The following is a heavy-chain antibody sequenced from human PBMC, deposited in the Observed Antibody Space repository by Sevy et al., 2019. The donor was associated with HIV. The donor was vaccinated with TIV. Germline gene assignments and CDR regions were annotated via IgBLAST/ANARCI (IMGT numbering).Heavy chain of an antibody. CDR3: ARDREMGVAAAGTVWGGWFDP. CDR1: GGSISSYY. Sequence: SETLSLTCTVSGGSISSYYWSWIRQPAGKGLEWIGRIYTSGSTNYNPSLKSRVTMSVDTSKNQFSLKLSSVTAADTAVYYWARDREMGVAAAGTVWGGWFDPWGQGTLVTVSS. V-gene: IGHV4-4*07. CDR2: IYTSGST. D-gene: IGHD6-13*01. J-gene: IGHJ5*02.